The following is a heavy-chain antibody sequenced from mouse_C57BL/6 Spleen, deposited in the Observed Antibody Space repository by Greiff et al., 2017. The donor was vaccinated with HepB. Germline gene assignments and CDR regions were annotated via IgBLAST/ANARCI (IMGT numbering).Heavy chain of an antibody. V-gene: IGHV1-55*01. Sequence: QVQLQQPGAELVKPGASVKMSCKASGYTFTSYWITWVKQRPGQGLEWIGDIYPGSGSTNYKEKFKSKATLTVDTSSRTAYMQLSSLTSEDSAVYDCARDGGGYAMDDWGQGTSVTVSS. J-gene: IGHJ4*01. CDR2: IYPGSGST. CDR1: GYTFTSYW. CDR3: ARDGGGYAMDD. D-gene: IGHD2-3*01.